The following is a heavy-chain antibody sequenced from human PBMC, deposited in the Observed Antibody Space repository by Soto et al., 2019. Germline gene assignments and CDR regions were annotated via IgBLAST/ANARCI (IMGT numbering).Heavy chain of an antibody. D-gene: IGHD2-15*01. Sequence: GGSLRPSCTASEPTFSTYNMHCVRQAPGEGLEWISYISSSSTTIYYSDSVKGRFTISRDNAKKSVYLQMNSLRAEDTAVYYCVEGVVGSKYYCLGFWGQGTQVTVSS. J-gene: IGHJ4*02. CDR1: EPTFSTYN. CDR3: VEGVVGSKYYCLGF. CDR2: ISSSSTTI. V-gene: IGHV3-48*01.